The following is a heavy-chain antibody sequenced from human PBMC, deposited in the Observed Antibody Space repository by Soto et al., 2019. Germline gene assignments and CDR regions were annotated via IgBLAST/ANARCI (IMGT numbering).Heavy chain of an antibody. Sequence: GGSLRLSCAASGFTFDDYAMHWVRQAPGKGLEWVSGISWNSGSIGYADSVKGRFTISRDNAKNSLYLQMNSLRAEDTALYYCAKDRIQLWHGAFDIWGQGTMVTVSS. CDR1: GFTFDDYA. V-gene: IGHV3-9*01. D-gene: IGHD5-18*01. CDR2: ISWNSGSI. CDR3: AKDRIQLWHGAFDI. J-gene: IGHJ3*02.